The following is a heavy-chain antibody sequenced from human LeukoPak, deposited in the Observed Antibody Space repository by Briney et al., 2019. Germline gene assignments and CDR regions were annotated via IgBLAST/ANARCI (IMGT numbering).Heavy chain of an antibody. J-gene: IGHJ4*02. D-gene: IGHD5-12*01. CDR3: ARDEGSGYDFHY. CDR2: IIPIFGTA. V-gene: IGHV1-69*01. CDR1: GGTFSSYA. Sequence: GASVKVSCTASGGTFSSYAISWVRQAPGQGLEWMGGIIPIFGTANYAQKFQGRVTITADESTSTAYMELSSLRSEDTAVYYCARDEGSGYDFHYWGQGTLVTVSS.